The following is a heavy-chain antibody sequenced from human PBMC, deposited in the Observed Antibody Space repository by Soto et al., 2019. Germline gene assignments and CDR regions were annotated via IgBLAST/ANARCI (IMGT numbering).Heavy chain of an antibody. J-gene: IGHJ6*02. CDR1: GGTFSSYA. CDR3: ARGGYCSSTSCYKGRGYGMDV. Sequence: ASVKVSCKASGGTFSSYAISWVRQAPGQGLEWMGGIIPIFGTANYAQKFQGRVTITADKSTSTANMELGSLRSEDTAVYYCARGGYCSSTSCYKGRGYGMDVWGQGTTVTVSS. D-gene: IGHD2-2*02. V-gene: IGHV1-69*06. CDR2: IIPIFGTA.